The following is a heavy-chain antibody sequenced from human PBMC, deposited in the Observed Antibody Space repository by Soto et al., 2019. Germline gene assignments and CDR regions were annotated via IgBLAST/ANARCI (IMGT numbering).Heavy chain of an antibody. V-gene: IGHV1-69*04. Sequence: SVKVSCKASGGTFSSYTISWVRQAPGQGLEWMGRIIPILGIANYAQKFQGRVTITADKSTSTAYMELSSLRSEDTAVYYCAREEGFRSSWYFDYWGQGTLVTVSA. CDR1: GGTFSSYT. J-gene: IGHJ4*02. CDR3: AREEGFRSSWYFDY. CDR2: IIPILGIA. D-gene: IGHD6-13*01.